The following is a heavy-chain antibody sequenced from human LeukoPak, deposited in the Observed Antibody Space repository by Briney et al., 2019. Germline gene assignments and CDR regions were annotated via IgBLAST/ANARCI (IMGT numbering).Heavy chain of an antibody. Sequence: KPSETLSLTCTVTGGSISSTNYYWGWFRQPPGKGLEWIGSISYSGSTYYNPSLKSRVTIYVDTSKKQISLKLSSVTAADTAVYYCARQVSGTYDYWGQGTLVTVSS. D-gene: IGHD1-26*01. V-gene: IGHV4-39*01. CDR2: ISYSGST. CDR1: GGSISSTNYY. J-gene: IGHJ4*02. CDR3: ARQVSGTYDY.